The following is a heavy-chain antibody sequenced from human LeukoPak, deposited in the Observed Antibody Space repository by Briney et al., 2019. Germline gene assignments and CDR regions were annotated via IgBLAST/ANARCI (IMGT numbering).Heavy chain of an antibody. J-gene: IGHJ4*02. CDR2: INPNSGGT. CDR3: ARGEWLQSQGYFDY. Sequence: PGASVKVSCKASGDTFTGYYMHWVRQAPGQGREWKGWINPNSGGTNYAQKFQGRVTMTRDTSISTAYMELSRLRSDDTAVYYCARGEWLQSQGYFDYWGQGTLVTVSS. CDR1: GDTFTGYY. D-gene: IGHD5-24*01. V-gene: IGHV1-2*02.